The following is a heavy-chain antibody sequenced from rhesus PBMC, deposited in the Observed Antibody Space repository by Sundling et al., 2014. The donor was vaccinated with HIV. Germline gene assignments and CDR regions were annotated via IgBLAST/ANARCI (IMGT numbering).Heavy chain of an antibody. D-gene: IGHD2-39*01. Sequence: QVQLQESGPGLVKPSETLSLTCAVSGDSISGGSGWSWIRQPPGKRLEWIGRISGSGGSTDNNPSLRSRVTISIDTSKNQFSLQLSSVTAADTAVYYCARRVSYYFDYWGQGVLVTVSS. CDR1: GDSISGGSG. CDR3: ARRVSYYFDY. J-gene: IGHJ4*01. V-gene: IGHV4-92*01. CDR2: ISGSGGST.